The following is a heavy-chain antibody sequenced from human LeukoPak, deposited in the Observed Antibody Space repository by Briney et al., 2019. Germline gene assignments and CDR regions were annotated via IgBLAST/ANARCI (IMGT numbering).Heavy chain of an antibody. J-gene: IGHJ4*02. D-gene: IGHD3-10*01. V-gene: IGHV1-69*06. CDR1: GYSLNELS. CDR3: ASCDYYGSGSSQHDY. Sequence: GASVKVSCKVSGYSLNELSMHWARQAPGQGLEWMGGIIPIFGTANYAQKFQGRVTITADKSTSTAYMELSSLRSEDTAVYYCASCDYYGSGSSQHDYWGQGTLVTVSS. CDR2: IIPIFGTA.